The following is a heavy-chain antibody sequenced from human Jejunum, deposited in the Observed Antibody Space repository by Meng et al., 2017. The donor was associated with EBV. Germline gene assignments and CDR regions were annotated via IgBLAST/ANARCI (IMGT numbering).Heavy chain of an antibody. J-gene: IGHJ4*02. Sequence: VPLLVSGVVLVQPVGSLRLSCAASVFSFSFYWMEWVRQAPGKGLVWVSRIDSDGSNTNYADSVKGRFTISRDNAKNTLYLQMNSLRPEDTAVYYCARGNHGPDYWGQGTLVTVPS. CDR3: ARGNHGPDY. CDR2: IDSDGSNT. V-gene: IGHV3-74*01. CDR1: VFSFSFYW. D-gene: IGHD1-14*01.